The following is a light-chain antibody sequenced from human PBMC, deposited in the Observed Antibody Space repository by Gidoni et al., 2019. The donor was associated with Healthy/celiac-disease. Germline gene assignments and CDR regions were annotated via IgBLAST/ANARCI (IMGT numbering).Light chain of an antibody. CDR2: DAS. J-gene: IGKJ3*01. CDR1: QDIRNY. Sequence: DIQMTQSPSSLSASVGDRVTITCQASQDIRNYLNWYQQKPGKDPKLLVYDASNLETGVPSRFSGSGSGTDFTFTISSLQPEDIATYYCQQYDNLPIFTFGPGTKVDIK. V-gene: IGKV1-33*01. CDR3: QQYDNLPIFT.